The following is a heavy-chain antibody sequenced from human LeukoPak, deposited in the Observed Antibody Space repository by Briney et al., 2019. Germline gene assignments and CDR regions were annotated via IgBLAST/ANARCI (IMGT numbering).Heavy chain of an antibody. CDR3: TTEAGDD. CDR2: IKSKTDGGTT. CDR1: GGSFSGYY. D-gene: IGHD5-24*01. Sequence: ETLSLTCAVYGGSFSGYYWSWVRQAPGKGLEWVGHIKSKTDGGTTDYAAPVKGRFTISRDDSKNTLYLKMDSLKTEDTAVYYCTTEAGDDWGQGTLVTVSS. J-gene: IGHJ4*02. V-gene: IGHV3-15*01.